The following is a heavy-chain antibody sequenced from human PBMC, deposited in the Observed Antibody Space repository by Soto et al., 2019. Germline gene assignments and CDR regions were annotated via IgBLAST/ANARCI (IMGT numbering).Heavy chain of an antibody. Sequence: QVQLQESGPGLVKPSETLSLTCTVSGGSISSYYWSWIRQPPGKGLEWIGYIYYSGSTNYNPSLKSRVTISVYTSKNQFSLKLSAVTAADTAVYYCARISSSRGGVRAFDIWGQGTMVTVSS. CDR2: IYYSGST. V-gene: IGHV4-59*08. CDR1: GGSISSYY. D-gene: IGHD6-13*01. CDR3: ARISSSRGGVRAFDI. J-gene: IGHJ3*02.